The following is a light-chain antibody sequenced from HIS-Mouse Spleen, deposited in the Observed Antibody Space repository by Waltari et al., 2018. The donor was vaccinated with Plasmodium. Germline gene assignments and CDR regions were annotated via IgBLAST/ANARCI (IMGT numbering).Light chain of an antibody. Sequence: DIVLTQSPDSLAVFLGERATIHCKSSQSVLYSSNNKNYLAWYQQKPGQPPKLLIYWASTRESGVPDRFSGSGSGTDFTLTISSLQAEDVAVYYCQQYYSTLTWTFGQGTKVEIK. CDR2: WAS. CDR3: QQYYSTLTWT. V-gene: IGKV4-1*01. CDR1: QSVLYSSNNKNY. J-gene: IGKJ1*01.